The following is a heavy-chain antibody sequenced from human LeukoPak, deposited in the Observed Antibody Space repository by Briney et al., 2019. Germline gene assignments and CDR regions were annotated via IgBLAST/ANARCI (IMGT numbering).Heavy chain of an antibody. CDR1: GFTFSIYA. D-gene: IGHD1-26*01. Sequence: PGGSLRLSCAASGFTFSIYAIHWVRQAPGKGLEWVAVISYDGTNKYYADSVKGRFTISRDNSKNTLYLQMNGLRAEDTALYYCARDIKGGAYYYYGMDVWGQGSTVTVSS. V-gene: IGHV3-30-3*01. CDR2: ISYDGTNK. J-gene: IGHJ6*02. CDR3: ARDIKGGAYYYYGMDV.